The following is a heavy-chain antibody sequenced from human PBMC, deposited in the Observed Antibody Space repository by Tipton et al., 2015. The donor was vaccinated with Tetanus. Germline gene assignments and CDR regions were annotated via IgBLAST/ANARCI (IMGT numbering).Heavy chain of an antibody. CDR3: ASIGRLAAPGIPSYYYGMDV. D-gene: IGHD3-3*02. V-gene: IGHV1-69*04. Sequence: QSGAEVKKPGSSVKVSCKPSGGTFSSYDFSWVRQAPGQGLEWMGRIIPILGIANYAQKFQGRVTITADKSTSTAYMELSSLRSDDTAVYYCASIGRLAAPGIPSYYYGMDVWGQGTTVIVSS. CDR1: GGTFSSYD. J-gene: IGHJ6*02. CDR2: IIPILGIA.